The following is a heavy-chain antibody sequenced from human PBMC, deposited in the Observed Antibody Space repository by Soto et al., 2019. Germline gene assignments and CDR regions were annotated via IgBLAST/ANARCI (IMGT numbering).Heavy chain of an antibody. Sequence: PSETLSLTCAVYVGSFSGYYWSWIRQPPGKGLEWIGEINHSGSTNYNPSLKSRVTISVDTSKNQFSLKLSSVTAADTAVYYCARGYCSGGSCYLQEDLDVWGQGTTVT. J-gene: IGHJ6*01. CDR2: INHSGST. CDR1: VGSFSGYY. D-gene: IGHD2-15*01. V-gene: IGHV4-34*01. CDR3: ARGYCSGGSCYLQEDLDV.